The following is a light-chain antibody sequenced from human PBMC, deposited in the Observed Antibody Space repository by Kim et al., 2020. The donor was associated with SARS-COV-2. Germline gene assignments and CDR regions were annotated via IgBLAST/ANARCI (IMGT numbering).Light chain of an antibody. CDR2: EVS. V-gene: IGLV2-23*02. CDR1: SSDVGSYSL. J-gene: IGLJ1*01. CDR3: CSYASSNTDV. Sequence: GQSITISCTGTSSDVGSYSLVSWYQQHPGKAPKVMIYEVSKRPSGVSNRFSGSKSGNTASLTISGLQAEDEADYYCCSYASSNTDVFGSGTKVTVL.